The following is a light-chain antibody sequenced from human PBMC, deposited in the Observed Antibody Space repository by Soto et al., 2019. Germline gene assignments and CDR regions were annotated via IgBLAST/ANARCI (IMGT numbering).Light chain of an antibody. CDR2: DAS. Sequence: EIVLTQSPATLSLSPGERATLSCRASQNVGTFLAWYQQKPGQAPRLLIYDASNRATGIPARFSGSGSGTDFTLTISSLEPEDFAVYYCQERPNWPLTSAGGTKVEIK. V-gene: IGKV3-11*01. CDR3: QERPNWPLT. CDR1: QNVGTF. J-gene: IGKJ4*01.